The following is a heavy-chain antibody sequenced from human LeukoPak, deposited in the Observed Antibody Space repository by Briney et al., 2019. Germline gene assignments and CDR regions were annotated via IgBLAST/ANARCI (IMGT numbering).Heavy chain of an antibody. D-gene: IGHD2-15*01. Sequence: SETLSLTCTVSSGSISTYYWSWIRQAAGKGLEWIGRIYTSGSTNYNPSLKSRVTISVDTSKNQFSLKLSSVTAADTAVYYCARDYCSGGSCYTRYWGQGTLVTVSS. CDR1: SGSISTYY. J-gene: IGHJ4*02. CDR2: IYTSGST. V-gene: IGHV4-4*07. CDR3: ARDYCSGGSCYTRY.